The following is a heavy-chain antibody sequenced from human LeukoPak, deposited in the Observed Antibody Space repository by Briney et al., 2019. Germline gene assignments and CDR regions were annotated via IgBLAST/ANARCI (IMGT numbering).Heavy chain of an antibody. J-gene: IGHJ4*02. D-gene: IGHD6-13*01. Sequence: ASVKVSYKASGGTFSSYAISWGRQATGQGLEWMGGIIPIFGTANYAQKFQGRVTITADESTSTAYMELSSLRSEDTAVYYCARDLSSSWYSAAVYWGQGTLVTVSS. CDR3: ARDLSSSWYSAAVY. V-gene: IGHV1-69*13. CDR2: IIPIFGTA. CDR1: GGTFSSYA.